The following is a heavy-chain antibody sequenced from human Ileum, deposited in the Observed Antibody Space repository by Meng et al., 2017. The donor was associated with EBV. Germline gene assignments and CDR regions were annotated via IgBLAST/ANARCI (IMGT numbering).Heavy chain of an antibody. CDR3: ARARLGGYCSSTSCADNWFDP. D-gene: IGHD2-2*01. CDR1: GYTFTSYG. V-gene: IGHV1-18*01. Sequence: QVQLVQSGAEVKKPGASVKVSCNASGYTFTSYGISWVRQAPGQGLEWMGWISAYNGNTNYAQKLQGRVTMTTDTSTSTAYMELRSLRSDDTAVYYCARARLGGYCSSTSCADNWFDPWGQGTLVTVSS. J-gene: IGHJ5*02. CDR2: ISAYNGNT.